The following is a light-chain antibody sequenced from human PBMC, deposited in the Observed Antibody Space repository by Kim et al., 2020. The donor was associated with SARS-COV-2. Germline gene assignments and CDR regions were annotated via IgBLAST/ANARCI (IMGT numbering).Light chain of an antibody. Sequence: VALGKTVRITCRGDSLRSYYATWYQQKPGQAPIVVIYGKNNRPSGIPDRFSGSSSGNTASLTITGTQAGDEADYYCNSRDSNDNVVFGGGTKLTVL. CDR2: GKN. CDR1: SLRSYY. J-gene: IGLJ2*01. CDR3: NSRDSNDNVV. V-gene: IGLV3-19*01.